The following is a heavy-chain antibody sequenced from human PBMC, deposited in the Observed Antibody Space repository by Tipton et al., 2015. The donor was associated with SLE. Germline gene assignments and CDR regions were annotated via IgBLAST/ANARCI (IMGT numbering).Heavy chain of an antibody. J-gene: IGHJ4*02. Sequence: TLSLTCSVSGGSISSSSYYWGWIRQPPGKGLEWIGSFFYSEGTYYYNPSLKSRITMFLDTSKNQFPLSLRSVTAADTAVYYCATSGAGVFDYWGQGTLVTVSS. CDR1: GGSISSSSYY. CDR3: ATSGAGVFDY. V-gene: IGHV4-39*01. D-gene: IGHD3-10*01. CDR2: FFYSEGTY.